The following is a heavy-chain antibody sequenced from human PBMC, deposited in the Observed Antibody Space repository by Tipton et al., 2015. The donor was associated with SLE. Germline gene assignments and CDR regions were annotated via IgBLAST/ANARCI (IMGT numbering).Heavy chain of an antibody. D-gene: IGHD4-23*01. V-gene: IGHV4-4*02. CDR2: IYHSGST. J-gene: IGHJ4*02. CDR1: GGSISSSNW. Sequence: TLSLTCAVSGGSISSSNWWSWVRQPPGKGLEWIGEIYHSGSTNYNPSLKSRITMSVDTSKSEFSLKLSSVTAADTALYYCVRRRATVINRIYFFDYWGQGSQVTVSS. CDR3: VRRRATVINRIYFFDY.